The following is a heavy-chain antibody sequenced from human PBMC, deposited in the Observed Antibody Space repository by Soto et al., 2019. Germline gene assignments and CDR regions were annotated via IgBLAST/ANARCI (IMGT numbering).Heavy chain of an antibody. CDR3: ASSYYYDSSGQVPYYYYGMDV. D-gene: IGHD3-22*01. CDR1: GGTFSSYA. J-gene: IGHJ6*02. V-gene: IGHV1-2*02. CDR2: INPNSGGT. Sequence: ASVKVSCKASGGTFSSYAISWVRQAPGQGLEWMGWINPNSGGTNYAQKFQGRVTMTRDTSISTAYMELSRLRSDDTAVYYCASSYYYDSSGQVPYYYYGMDVWGQGTTVTVS.